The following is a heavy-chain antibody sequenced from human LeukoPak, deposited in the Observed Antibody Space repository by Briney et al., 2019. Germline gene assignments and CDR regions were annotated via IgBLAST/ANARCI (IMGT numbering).Heavy chain of an antibody. D-gene: IGHD3-10*01. V-gene: IGHV1-24*01. CDR3: ATSSLITMARSPFDY. Sequence: ASVKVSCKVSGCTLTELSMHWVRQAPGKGLEWMGGFDPEDGETIYAQKFQGRVTMTEDTSTDTAYMELSSLRSEDTAVYYCATSSLITMARSPFDYWGQGTLVTVSS. CDR2: FDPEDGET. CDR1: GCTLTELS. J-gene: IGHJ4*02.